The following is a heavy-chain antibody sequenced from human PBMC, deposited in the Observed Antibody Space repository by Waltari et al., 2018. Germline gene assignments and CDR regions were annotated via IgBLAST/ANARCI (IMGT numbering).Heavy chain of an antibody. CDR3: APLGASSLTLTA. J-gene: IGHJ4*02. CDR2: ISGSGSPT. V-gene: IGHV3-48*01. D-gene: IGHD1-26*01. CDR1: GFTFSPYG. Sequence: EVQLVESGGGLVQPGGSLRLSCQASGFTFSPYGMNWVRQAPGKGLEWVSHISGSGSPTYYADSVKGRFTISRDNAMNSLYLQINSLRAEDTAVYYCAPLGASSLTLTAWGQGTLVTVSS.